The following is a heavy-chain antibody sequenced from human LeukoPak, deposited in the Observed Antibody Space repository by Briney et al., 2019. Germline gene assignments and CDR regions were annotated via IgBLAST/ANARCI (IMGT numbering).Heavy chain of an antibody. J-gene: IGHJ4*02. V-gene: IGHV1-46*01. CDR1: GYTFTSYY. CDR2: IDLSGGRR. Sequence: ASVKVSCKASGYTFTSYYIHWMRQALGQGLELMGVIDLSGGRRSFARKFQGIVTMTRATSTSTVYMYLSSRRSEDTAVYYCANDGTAIDPFDYWGQGTLVTVSS. D-gene: IGHD4-23*01. CDR3: ANDGTAIDPFDY.